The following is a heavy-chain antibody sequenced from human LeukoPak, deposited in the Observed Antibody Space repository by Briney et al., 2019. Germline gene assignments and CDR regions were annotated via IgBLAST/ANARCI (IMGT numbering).Heavy chain of an antibody. J-gene: IGHJ6*02. V-gene: IGHV3-9*01. CDR3: AKDIGRYYYYGMDV. CDR1: GITFDDYA. CDR2: ISWNSGSI. Sequence: GRSLRLSCAASGITFDDYAMHWVRQAPGKGLEWVSGISWNSGSIGYADSVKGRFTISRDNAKNSLYLQMNSLRAEDTALYYCAKDIGRYYYYGMDVWGQGTTVTVSS.